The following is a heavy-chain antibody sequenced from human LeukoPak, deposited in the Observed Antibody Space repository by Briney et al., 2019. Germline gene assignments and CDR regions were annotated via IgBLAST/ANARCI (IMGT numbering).Heavy chain of an antibody. J-gene: IGHJ4*02. CDR3: ARQRGPFDY. CDR1: GGSISSSSYY. V-gene: IGHV4-39*01. CDR2: IYYSGST. Sequence: SETLSLTCTVSGGSISSSSYYWGWIRQPPGKGLVWIGNIYYSGSTYSNPSLKSRVTISVDTSKNQFSLKLSSVTAADTAVYYCARQRGPFDYWGQGTLVTVSS.